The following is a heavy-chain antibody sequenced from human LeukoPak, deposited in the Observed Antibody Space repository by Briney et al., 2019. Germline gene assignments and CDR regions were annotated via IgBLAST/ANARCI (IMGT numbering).Heavy chain of an antibody. V-gene: IGHV1-2*02. CDR2: INTANGDT. D-gene: IGHD1-26*01. CDR3: ARDGVGTYDY. J-gene: IGHJ4*02. CDR1: WYTFTHYY. Sequence: GASVEVSFQASWYTFTHYYIHWMRQAPGQGLEWMGWINTANGDTIYAQKFLGSVTLTRDTSISTAYMELTTLTSDDTAVYYCARDGVGTYDYWGQGTLVTVSS.